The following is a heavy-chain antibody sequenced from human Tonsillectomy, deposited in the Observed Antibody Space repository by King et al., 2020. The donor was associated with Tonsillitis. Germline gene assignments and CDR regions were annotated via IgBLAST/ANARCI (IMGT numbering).Heavy chain of an antibody. Sequence: VQLVESGGGVVQPGRSLRLSCAASGFTFSSCAMHWVPQAPGKGLEWVAIISYDGSNKYCADSVKGRFTISRDNSKNTLHLQMNSLRPEDTAVYYCARADYDFWNGYYRNWGQGTLVTVSS. D-gene: IGHD3-3*01. V-gene: IGHV3-30*01. CDR2: ISYDGSNK. CDR3: ARADYDFWNGYYRN. J-gene: IGHJ4*02. CDR1: GFTFSSCA.